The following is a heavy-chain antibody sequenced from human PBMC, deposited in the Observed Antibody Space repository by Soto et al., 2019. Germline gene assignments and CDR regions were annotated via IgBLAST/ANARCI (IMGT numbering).Heavy chain of an antibody. Sequence: SETLSLTCTVSGGSISTGDYYWNWIRQPPGKGLEWIGYIYYSGSTYYNPSLKSRVTISADTSKNQFSLNLRSLTAADTAVYYCARVGSNSCYMCYYYGMDVWGQGTPVTVSS. CDR3: ARVGSNSCYMCYYYGMDV. CDR1: GGSISTGDYY. CDR2: IYYSGST. J-gene: IGHJ6*02. V-gene: IGHV4-30-4*01. D-gene: IGHD2-2*02.